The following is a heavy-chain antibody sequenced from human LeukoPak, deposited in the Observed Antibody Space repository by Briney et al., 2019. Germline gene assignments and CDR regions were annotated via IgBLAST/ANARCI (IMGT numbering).Heavy chain of an antibody. J-gene: IGHJ3*02. CDR1: GGSISSGGYY. V-gene: IGHV4-31*03. CDR3: ARAKGGKAGGDAFDI. Sequence: SETLSLTCTVSGGSISSGGYYWSWIRQHPGKGLEWIGYIYYSGSTYYNPSLKSRVTISVDTSKNQFSLKLSPVTAADTAVYYCARAKGGKAGGDAFDIWGQGTMVTVSS. D-gene: IGHD4-23*01. CDR2: IYYSGST.